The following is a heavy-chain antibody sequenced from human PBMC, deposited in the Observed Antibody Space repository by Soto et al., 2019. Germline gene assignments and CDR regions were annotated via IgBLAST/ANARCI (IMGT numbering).Heavy chain of an antibody. J-gene: IGHJ5*02. D-gene: IGHD6-19*01. Sequence: LRLSCAASGFTFSSYGMHWVRQAPGKGLVWVSRINSDGSSTSYADSVEGRFTISRDNAKNTLYLQMNSLRAEDTAIYYCARVQLRSTGWYPWGQGTLVTVSS. CDR3: ARVQLRSTGWYP. CDR1: GFTFSSYG. CDR2: INSDGSST. V-gene: IGHV3-74*01.